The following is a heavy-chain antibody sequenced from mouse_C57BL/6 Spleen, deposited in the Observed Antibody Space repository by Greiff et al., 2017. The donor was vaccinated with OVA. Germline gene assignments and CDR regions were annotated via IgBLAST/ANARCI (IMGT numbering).Heavy chain of an antibody. J-gene: IGHJ3*01. CDR2: IYPGDGDT. D-gene: IGHD1-1*01. Sequence: VKLMESGAELVKPGASVKISCKASGYAFSSYWMNWVKQRPGKGLEWIGQIYPGDGDTNYNGKFKGKATLTADKSSSTAYMQLSSLTSEDSAVYFCARGDYGSRFAYWGQGTLVTVSA. V-gene: IGHV1-80*01. CDR3: ARGDYGSRFAY. CDR1: GYAFSSYW.